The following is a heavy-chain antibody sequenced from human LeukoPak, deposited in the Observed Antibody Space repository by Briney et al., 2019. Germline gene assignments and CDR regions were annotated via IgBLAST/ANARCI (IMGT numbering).Heavy chain of an antibody. CDR2: IYYSGST. J-gene: IGHJ4*02. CDR1: GDSISSTSYY. V-gene: IGHV4-39*07. Sequence: PSETLSLTCTVSGDSISSTSYYWGWIRQPPGKGLEWIGNIYYSGSTAYIPSLKSRATISVDTSKNQFSLKLNSVTAADTAVYYCARVVITEPRRPRGPFDYWGQGTLVTVSS. CDR3: ARVVITEPRRPRGPFDY. D-gene: IGHD3-22*01.